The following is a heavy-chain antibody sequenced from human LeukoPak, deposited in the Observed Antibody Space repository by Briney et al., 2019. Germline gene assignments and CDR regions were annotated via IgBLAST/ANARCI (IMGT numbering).Heavy chain of an antibody. CDR2: ISSSSSYI. J-gene: IGHJ4*02. D-gene: IGHD3-3*01. CDR1: GFTFSSYS. Sequence: GGSLRLSCAASGFTFSSYSMNWVRQAPGQGLEWVSSISSSSSYIYYADSVKGRFTISRDNAKNSLYLQMNSLRAEDTAVYYCARDPHHLGDFWSGYHYFDYWGQGTLVTVSS. V-gene: IGHV3-21*01. CDR3: ARDPHHLGDFWSGYHYFDY.